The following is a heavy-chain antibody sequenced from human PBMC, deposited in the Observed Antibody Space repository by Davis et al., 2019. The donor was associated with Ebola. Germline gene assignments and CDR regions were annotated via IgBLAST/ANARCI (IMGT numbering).Heavy chain of an antibody. V-gene: IGHV6-1*01. CDR1: GDSVSISSGG. D-gene: IGHD5-12*01. CDR3: ARGWLRSGFDS. CDR2: TYYNSKWYN. J-gene: IGHJ4*02. Sequence: HSQTLSLTCAVSGDSVSISSGGYNWIRQSPSRGLEWLGRTYYNSKWYNDYAVYLKSRININPDTSRNQLSLQLDSVTPEDTAVYYCARGWLRSGFDSWGQGTLVTVSS.